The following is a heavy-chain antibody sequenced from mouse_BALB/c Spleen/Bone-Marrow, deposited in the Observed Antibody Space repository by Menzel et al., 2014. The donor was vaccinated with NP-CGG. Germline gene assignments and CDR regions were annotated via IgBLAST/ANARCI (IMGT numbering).Heavy chain of an antibody. Sequence: AQLQGSGAEAVKAGASVKLSLTDFGFNIKKTHHHREKQRPGQGLEWIGRIDPANGNTKYDPKFQGKATITADTSSNTAYLQLSSLTSEDSAVYYCASYYYGSSGFAYWCQATLVTVSA. J-gene: IGHJ3*01. CDR2: IDPANGNT. CDR1: GFNIKKTH. D-gene: IGHD1-1*01. V-gene: IGHV14-3*02. CDR3: ASYYYGSSGFAY.